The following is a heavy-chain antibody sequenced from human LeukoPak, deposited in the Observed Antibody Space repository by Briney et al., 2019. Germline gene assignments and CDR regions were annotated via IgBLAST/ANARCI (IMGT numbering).Heavy chain of an antibody. J-gene: IGHJ4*02. Sequence: PGGSLSLSCAASGFTFSSYWMSWVRQAPGRGLEWVAIIKQDGSEKYYVDSVKGRFTISRDNAEKSLYLQMNSLRAADTAVYYCATSRTSDYWGQGTLVTVSS. CDR3: ATSRTSDY. D-gene: IGHD1-14*01. CDR1: GFTFSSYW. CDR2: IKQDGSEK. V-gene: IGHV3-7*03.